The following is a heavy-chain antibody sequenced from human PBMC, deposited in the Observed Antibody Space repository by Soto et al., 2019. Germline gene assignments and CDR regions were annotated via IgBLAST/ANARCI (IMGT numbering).Heavy chain of an antibody. J-gene: IGHJ6*03. Sequence: SETLSLTCTVSGGSISSSSYYWGWIRQPPGKGLEWIGSIYYSGSTYYNPSLKSRVTISVDTSKNQFSLKLSSVTAADTAVYYCARQGYCSSTSCYRRLYYYYMDVWGKGTTVTVSS. CDR3: ARQGYCSSTSCYRRLYYYYMDV. V-gene: IGHV4-39*01. CDR2: IYYSGST. CDR1: GGSISSSSYY. D-gene: IGHD2-2*01.